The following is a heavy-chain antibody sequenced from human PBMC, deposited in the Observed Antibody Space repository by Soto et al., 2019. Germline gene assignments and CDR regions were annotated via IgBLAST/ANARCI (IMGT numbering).Heavy chain of an antibody. Sequence: EVQLVESGGGLVQPGGSLRLSCAASGFTFSSYWMHWVRQAPGKGLVWVSRINSDGSSTSYADSVKGRFTISRDNAKNTLYLQMNSLRAEDTAVYYCARVRYSSSWYYYYGMDVWGRGTTVTVSS. CDR1: GFTFSSYW. D-gene: IGHD6-13*01. CDR2: INSDGSST. J-gene: IGHJ6*02. CDR3: ARVRYSSSWYYYYGMDV. V-gene: IGHV3-74*01.